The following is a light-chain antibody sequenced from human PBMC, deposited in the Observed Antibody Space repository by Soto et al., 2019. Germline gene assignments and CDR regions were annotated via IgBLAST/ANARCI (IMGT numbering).Light chain of an antibody. CDR1: SSNIGPNY. Sequence: QSALTQPPSASGTPGQRVIISCSGSSSNIGPNYVYWYQQLPGTAPKLLIQKNNQRPSGVPYRFSGSKSGTSASLAISGLRSEDEADYYCAAWDDSLSGLYVFGTGTKVTVL. CDR3: AAWDDSLSGLYV. J-gene: IGLJ1*01. V-gene: IGLV1-47*01. CDR2: KNN.